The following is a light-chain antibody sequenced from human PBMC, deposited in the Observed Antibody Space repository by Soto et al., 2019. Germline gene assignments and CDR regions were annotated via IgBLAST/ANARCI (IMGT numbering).Light chain of an antibody. Sequence: DVQMTQSPSSLSAFVGDRVTITCRASQGIAPYLAWFQQKPGKVTKLLIYATSTLQSVVPSRFSGSGSGTDFTLTINSLQPEDVGTYYCQKYNSAPLTFGGGTKVEIK. CDR3: QKYNSAPLT. CDR2: ATS. V-gene: IGKV1-27*01. CDR1: QGIAPY. J-gene: IGKJ4*01.